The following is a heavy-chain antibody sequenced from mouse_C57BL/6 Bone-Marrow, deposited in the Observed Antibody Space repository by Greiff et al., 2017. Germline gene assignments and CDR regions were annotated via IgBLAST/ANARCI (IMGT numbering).Heavy chain of an antibody. Sequence: VKLMESGPELVKPGASVKIPCKASGYTFTDYNMDWVKQSHGKSLEWIGDINPNNGGTIYNHKFKGKATLTVDKSSSTAYMELRSLTSEDTAVYDCARTGSYAMDYWGQGTSVTVSS. J-gene: IGHJ4*01. CDR2: INPNNGGT. CDR3: ARTGSYAMDY. CDR1: GYTFTDYN. V-gene: IGHV1-18*01.